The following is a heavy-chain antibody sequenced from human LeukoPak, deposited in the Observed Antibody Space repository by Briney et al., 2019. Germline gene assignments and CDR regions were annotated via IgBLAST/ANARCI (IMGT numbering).Heavy chain of an antibody. D-gene: IGHD6-6*01. Sequence: ASVKVSCKASGYTFTSYGISWVRQAPGQGLEWMGWISAYNGNTNYAQKFQGRVTITRNTSISTAYMELSSLRSEDTAVYYFARAGSSSSAYFDYWGQGTLVNVSS. V-gene: IGHV1-18*01. J-gene: IGHJ4*02. CDR3: ARAGSSSSAYFDY. CDR2: ISAYNGNT. CDR1: GYTFTSYG.